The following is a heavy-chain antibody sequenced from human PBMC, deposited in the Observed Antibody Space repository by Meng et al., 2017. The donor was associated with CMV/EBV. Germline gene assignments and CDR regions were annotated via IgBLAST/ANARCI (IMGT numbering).Heavy chain of an antibody. V-gene: IGHV1-18*01. CDR3: ARVGGGNWFDP. J-gene: IGHJ5*02. D-gene: IGHD3-16*01. CDR2: IISYNGNT. Sequence: QVQQVASEPELNKPGASLTVSCKASVYTFTSYGISCVRQAPGQGLVWMAWIISYNGNTIYAQKLQGRVTMTKDTSSSTAYMELRSLRSDDTAVYYCARVGGGNWFDPWGQGTLVTVSS. CDR1: VYTFTSYG.